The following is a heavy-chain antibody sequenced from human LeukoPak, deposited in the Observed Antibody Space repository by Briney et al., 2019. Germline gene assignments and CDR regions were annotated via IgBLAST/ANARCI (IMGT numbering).Heavy chain of an antibody. V-gene: IGHV4-59*01. Sequence: SETLSLTCTVSGGSISSYYWSWIRQPPGKGLEWIGYIYYSGSTNYNPSLKSRVTISVDTFKNQFSLKLSSVTAADTAVYYCACTRLFNHYYDSSGYYLGDDYWGQGTLVTVSS. CDR1: GGSISSYY. CDR3: ACTRLFNHYYDSSGYYLGDDY. J-gene: IGHJ4*02. D-gene: IGHD3-22*01. CDR2: IYYSGST.